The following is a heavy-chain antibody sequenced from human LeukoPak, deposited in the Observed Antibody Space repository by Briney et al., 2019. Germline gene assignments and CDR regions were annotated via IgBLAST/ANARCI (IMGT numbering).Heavy chain of an antibody. Sequence: SETLSLTCAVYGGSFSRYYWSWIRQSPGKGLEWIAEIDHRGDTNYNPSVKSRVTISVDTSKNQFSLKVTSVTAADTAVYYCTRLLDNDSSGDPDTFDMWGQGTVVTVSS. CDR3: TRLLDNDSSGDPDTFDM. D-gene: IGHD3-22*01. CDR1: GGSFSRYY. V-gene: IGHV4-34*01. CDR2: IDHRGDT. J-gene: IGHJ3*02.